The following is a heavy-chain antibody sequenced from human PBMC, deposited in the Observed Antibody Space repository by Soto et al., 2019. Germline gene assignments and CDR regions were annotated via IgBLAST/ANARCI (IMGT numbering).Heavy chain of an antibody. CDR2: MNPNIGNT. Sequence: QVQLVQSGAEVKKPGASVKVSCKASGYTFTSYDINWVRQATGQGLEWMGWMNPNIGNTGYAQKFQGRVTMTRNTYINTAYMELSSLSSEDTAGYYRARGKGVVAATDWWGQGTLVTVSS. V-gene: IGHV1-8*01. D-gene: IGHD2-15*01. CDR3: ARGKGVVAATDW. CDR1: GYTFTSYD. J-gene: IGHJ4*02.